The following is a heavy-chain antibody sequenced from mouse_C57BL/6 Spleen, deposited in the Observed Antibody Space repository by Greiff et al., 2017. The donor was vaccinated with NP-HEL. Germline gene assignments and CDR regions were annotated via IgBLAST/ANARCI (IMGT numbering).Heavy chain of an antibody. V-gene: IGHV1-55*01. Sequence: QVQLQQPGAELVKPGASVKMSCKASGYTFTSYWITWVKRRPGQGLEWIGDIYPGSGSTNYNEKFKSKATLTVDTSSSTAYMQLSSLTSEDSAVYYCARRSYGYDWRNYWYYAMDYWGQGTSVTVSS. CDR1: GYTFTSYW. CDR2: IYPGSGST. D-gene: IGHD2-2*01. J-gene: IGHJ4*01. CDR3: ARRSYGYDWRNYWYYAMDY.